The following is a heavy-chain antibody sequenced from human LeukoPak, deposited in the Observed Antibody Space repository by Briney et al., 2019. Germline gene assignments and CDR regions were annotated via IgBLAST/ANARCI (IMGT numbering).Heavy chain of an antibody. Sequence: PSETLTLTCAVYGGSFSGYYWSWIRQPPGKGLEWIGEINDSGRTNYNPSLKSRVTISVDTTKNQFSMNLSSVTAADTAVYYCACSSTNYYYYGMDVWGQGTTVTVSS. D-gene: IGHD2-2*01. J-gene: IGHJ6*02. CDR1: GGSFSGYY. V-gene: IGHV4-34*01. CDR3: ACSSTNYYYYGMDV. CDR2: INDSGRT.